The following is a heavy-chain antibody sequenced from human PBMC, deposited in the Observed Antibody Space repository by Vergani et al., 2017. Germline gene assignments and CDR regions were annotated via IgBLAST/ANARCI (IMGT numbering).Heavy chain of an antibody. CDR2: IWYDGSNK. D-gene: IGHD3-22*01. J-gene: IGHJ4*02. V-gene: IGHV3-33*01. Sequence: QVQLVESGGGVVQPGRSLRLSCAASGFTFSSYGMHWVRQAPGQGLEWVAVIWYDGSNKYYADSVKGRFTISRDNSKNTLYLQMNSLRAEDKDVYYCARVPIGRGSEDYFDYWGQGTLVTVSS. CDR1: GFTFSSYG. CDR3: ARVPIGRGSEDYFDY.